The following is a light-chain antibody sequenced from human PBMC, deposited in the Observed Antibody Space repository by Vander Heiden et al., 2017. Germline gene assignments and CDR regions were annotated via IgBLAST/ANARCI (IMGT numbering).Light chain of an antibody. V-gene: IGKV3-20*01. Sequence: EIVLTQSPGTLSLSPGERATLSCRASQSVSTTYLAWYQQKPGQAPRLLIYGASSRATGIPGRFSGSGSETDFTLTISRLEPEDFAVYYCHQYGSSLPYTFGQGTKLEIK. CDR1: QSVSTTY. J-gene: IGKJ2*01. CDR2: GAS. CDR3: HQYGSSLPYT.